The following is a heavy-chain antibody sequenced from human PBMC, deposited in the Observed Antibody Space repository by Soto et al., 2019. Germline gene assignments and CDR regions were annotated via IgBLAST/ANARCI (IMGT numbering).Heavy chain of an antibody. J-gene: IGHJ6*02. Sequence: ETLSLTCTVSGGSISSYYWSWIRQPPGKGLEWIGYIYYSGSTNYNPSLKSRVTISVDTSKNQFSLKLSSVTAADTAVYYCAGMTGRYYYYYYGMDVWGQGTTVTVSS. V-gene: IGHV4-59*01. CDR1: GGSISSYY. D-gene: IGHD3-9*01. CDR3: AGMTGRYYYYYYGMDV. CDR2: IYYSGST.